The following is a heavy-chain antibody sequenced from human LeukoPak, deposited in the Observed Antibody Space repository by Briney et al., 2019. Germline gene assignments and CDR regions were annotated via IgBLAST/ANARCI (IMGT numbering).Heavy chain of an antibody. Sequence: SQTLSLTCTVSGGSISSGDYYWSWIRQPPGKGLEWIGYIYYSGSTYYNPSLKSRVTISVDTSKNQSSLKLSSVTAADTAVYYCASGSLQWLLPHWGQGTLVTVSS. CDR1: GGSISSGDYY. V-gene: IGHV4-30-4*01. CDR2: IYYSGST. CDR3: ASGSLQWLLPH. D-gene: IGHD3-22*01. J-gene: IGHJ4*02.